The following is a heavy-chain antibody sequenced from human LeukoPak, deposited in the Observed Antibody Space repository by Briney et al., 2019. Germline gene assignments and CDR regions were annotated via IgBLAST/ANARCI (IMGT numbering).Heavy chain of an antibody. D-gene: IGHD6-19*01. CDR2: ISGSGGGT. CDR1: GFTFSSSA. J-gene: IGHJ4*02. V-gene: IGHV3-23*01. Sequence: GESLRLSCAASGFTFSSSAMSWVRQPPGKGLEWVSAISGSGGGTYYADSVKGRFTISRDNSKNTLYLQMNSLRAEDTAVYYCAKQPSALAGTYDYWGQGTLVTVSS. CDR3: AKQPSALAGTYDY.